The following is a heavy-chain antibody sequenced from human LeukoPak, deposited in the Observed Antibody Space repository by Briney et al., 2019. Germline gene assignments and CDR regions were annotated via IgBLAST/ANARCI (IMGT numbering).Heavy chain of an antibody. CDR3: AAGTGTSDFDY. CDR1: GFTFSDAW. D-gene: IGHD1-7*01. Sequence: GSLRLSCAASGFTFSDAWMSWVRQAPGKGLEWVGRIKSTTDREATDYAAPVKGRFTISRDDSLYTLYLQMNSLKTDDTAVYYCAAGTGTSDFDYWGQGTLVSVSS. J-gene: IGHJ4*02. CDR2: IKSTTDREAT. V-gene: IGHV3-15*01.